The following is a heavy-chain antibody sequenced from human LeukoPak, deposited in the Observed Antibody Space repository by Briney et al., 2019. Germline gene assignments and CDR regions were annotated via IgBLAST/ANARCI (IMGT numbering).Heavy chain of an antibody. D-gene: IGHD2-2*01. Sequence: GESLKISCKGSGYSFTSYWISWVRRMPGKGLEWMGRIDPSDSYTNYSPSFQGHVTISADKSINTAYLQWSSLKASDTATYYCARGYCSSTNCYAVDPWGQGTLVTVSS. V-gene: IGHV5-10-1*01. CDR2: IDPSDSYT. J-gene: IGHJ5*02. CDR3: ARGYCSSTNCYAVDP. CDR1: GYSFTSYW.